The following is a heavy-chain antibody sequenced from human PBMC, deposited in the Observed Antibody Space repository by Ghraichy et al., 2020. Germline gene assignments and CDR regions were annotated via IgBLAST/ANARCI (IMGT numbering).Heavy chain of an antibody. CDR1: GGTFSSYA. Sequence: SVKGSCKASGGTFSSYAISWVRQAPGQGLEWMGGIIPIFGTANYAQKFQGRVTITTDESTSTAYMELSSLRSEDTAVYYCASPDPTTVIYSFVYWGQGTLVTVSS. CDR3: ASPDPTTVIYSFVY. V-gene: IGHV1-69*05. D-gene: IGHD4-17*01. CDR2: IIPIFGTA. J-gene: IGHJ4*02.